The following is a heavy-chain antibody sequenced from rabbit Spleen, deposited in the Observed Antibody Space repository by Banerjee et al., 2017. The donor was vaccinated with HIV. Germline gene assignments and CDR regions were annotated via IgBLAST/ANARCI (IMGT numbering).Heavy chain of an antibody. CDR1: GFSLSNKYY. CDR3: ARDPGVGTTYFDL. CDR2: IVTTKGST. D-gene: IGHD8-1*01. V-gene: IGHV1S40*01. Sequence: QSLEESGGDLVKPGASLTLTCTASGFSLSNKYYMSWVRQAPGKGLEWIGCIVTTKGSTDYASWAKGRFTISKTSSTTVTLQMTSLTDADTATYFCARDPGVGTTYFDLWGPGTLVTVS. J-gene: IGHJ4*01.